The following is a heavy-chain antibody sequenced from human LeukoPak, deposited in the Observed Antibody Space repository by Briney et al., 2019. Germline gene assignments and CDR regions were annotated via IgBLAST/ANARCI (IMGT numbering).Heavy chain of an antibody. Sequence: ASVKVSCKASGYPFTRYGISWVRQAPGQGLEWMGWINPDNGNTKYAQKFQGRVTMTTDTSTSTAHMELRSLRSDATAVYYCATYYCSTTSCYPYFFDYWGQGTLVTVSS. CDR2: INPDNGNT. D-gene: IGHD2-2*01. CDR1: GYPFTRYG. V-gene: IGHV1-18*01. CDR3: ATYYCSTTSCYPYFFDY. J-gene: IGHJ4*02.